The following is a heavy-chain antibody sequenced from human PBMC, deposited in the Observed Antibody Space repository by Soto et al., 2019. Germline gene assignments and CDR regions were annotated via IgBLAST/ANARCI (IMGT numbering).Heavy chain of an antibody. CDR1: GYTFNSYG. Sequence: QVQLVQSGAEVKKPGASVRVSCKASGYTFNSYGITWMRQAPRQGLEWMGWISAYNADTNYAQKFQGRVTMTKDISTSTAYMELRSLISDDTAVYYCARDIAQIDYWGQGTLVTVSS. J-gene: IGHJ4*02. CDR3: ARDIAQIDY. D-gene: IGHD6-13*01. V-gene: IGHV1-18*01. CDR2: ISAYNADT.